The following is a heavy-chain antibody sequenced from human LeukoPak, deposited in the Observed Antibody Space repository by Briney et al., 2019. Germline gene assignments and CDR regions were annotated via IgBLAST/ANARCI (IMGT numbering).Heavy chain of an antibody. Sequence: SETLSLTCTVSGYSISSGYYWGWIRQPPGKGLEWIGSIYHSGSTYYNPSLKSRVTISVDTSKNQFSLKLSSVTAADTAVYYCARRREYYFDYWGQGTLVTVSS. CDR1: GYSISSGYY. CDR2: IYHSGST. D-gene: IGHD3-10*01. J-gene: IGHJ4*02. V-gene: IGHV4-38-2*02. CDR3: ARRREYYFDY.